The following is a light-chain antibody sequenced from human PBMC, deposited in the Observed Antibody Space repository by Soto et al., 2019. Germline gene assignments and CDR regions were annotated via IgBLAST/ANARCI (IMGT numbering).Light chain of an antibody. CDR1: QSINIY. J-gene: IGKJ2*01. CDR3: QQSYRSPYT. Sequence: DIQLTQSPSSLSASVGDRVTVTCRTSQSINIYLNWYQQKPGKAPTLLIYGASSLQSGVPSRFSGGGSRTDFTLTISSLQTKDFATYYCQQSYRSPYTFGQGTKLEI. V-gene: IGKV1-39*01. CDR2: GAS.